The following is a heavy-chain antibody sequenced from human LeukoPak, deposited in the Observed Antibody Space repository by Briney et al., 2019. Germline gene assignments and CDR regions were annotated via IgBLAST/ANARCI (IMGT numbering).Heavy chain of an antibody. CDR2: IIPIFGTA. CDR3: ARLYGSGSPDNYGMDV. CDR1: GGTFSSYA. D-gene: IGHD3-10*01. V-gene: IGHV1-69*13. J-gene: IGHJ6*02. Sequence: SVKVSCKASGGTFSSYAISWVRQAPGQGLEWMGGIIPIFGTANYAQKFQGRVTITADESTSTAYMELSSLRSEDTAVYYCARLYGSGSPDNYGMDVWGQGTTVTVSS.